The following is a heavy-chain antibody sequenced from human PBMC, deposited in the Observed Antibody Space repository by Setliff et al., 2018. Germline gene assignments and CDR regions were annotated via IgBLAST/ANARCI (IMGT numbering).Heavy chain of an antibody. Sequence: ASVKVSCKASGYGFTSYGISWVRQAPGQGLEWMGWISPYNGDTSYTQKLQDRVTMTTDISTSTAFMELRSLTSDDTAIYYCARDTYNPNWYGDRSFEYWGQGTLVTV. D-gene: IGHD1-1*01. CDR3: ARDTYNPNWYGDRSFEY. CDR2: ISPYNGDT. V-gene: IGHV1-18*01. CDR1: GYGFTSYG. J-gene: IGHJ4*02.